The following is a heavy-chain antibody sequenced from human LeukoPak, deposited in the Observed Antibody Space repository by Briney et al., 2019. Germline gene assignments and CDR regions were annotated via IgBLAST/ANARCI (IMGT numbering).Heavy chain of an antibody. CDR1: GFSISSDF. Sequence: GGSLRLSCAASGFSISSDFMTWVRQAPGKGLEWVSGLSGSGGSTYYADSVKGRFTISRDNSKNTLYLQMNSLRAEDTAVYYCAKDRDIVSPTSAYFYFDYWGQGTLVTVSS. V-gene: IGHV3-23*01. D-gene: IGHD5/OR15-5a*01. CDR3: AKDRDIVSPTSAYFYFDY. J-gene: IGHJ4*02. CDR2: LSGSGGST.